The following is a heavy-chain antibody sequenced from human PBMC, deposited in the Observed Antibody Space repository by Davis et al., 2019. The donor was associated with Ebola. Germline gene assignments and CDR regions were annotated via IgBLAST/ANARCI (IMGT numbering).Heavy chain of an antibody. Sequence: AASVKVSCKASGYTFTTYGISWVRQAPGQGLEWMGWISAYYGTTNYAQSLQGRVTMTRDTSTSTAYMELRRLRSDDTAVYHCARGGYCSGGRCYGPLFDIWGQGTMVTVSP. CDR1: GYTFTTYG. J-gene: IGHJ3*02. D-gene: IGHD2-15*01. V-gene: IGHV1-18*01. CDR2: ISAYYGTT. CDR3: ARGGYCSGGRCYGPLFDI.